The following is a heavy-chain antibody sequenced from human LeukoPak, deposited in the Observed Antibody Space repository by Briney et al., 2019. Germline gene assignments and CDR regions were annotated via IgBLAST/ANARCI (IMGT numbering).Heavy chain of an antibody. D-gene: IGHD7-27*01. CDR2: IYYSGST. CDR1: GGSISSNY. J-gene: IGHJ5*02. Sequence: PSETLSLMCTVSGGSISSNYWSWVRQPPGKGLEWIGYIYYSGSTNYNPSLKSRVTISVDTSKNQFSLRLSSVTAADTAVYYCARVPNWGTFDYPWGQGTLVTVSS. V-gene: IGHV4-59*01. CDR3: ARVPNWGTFDYP.